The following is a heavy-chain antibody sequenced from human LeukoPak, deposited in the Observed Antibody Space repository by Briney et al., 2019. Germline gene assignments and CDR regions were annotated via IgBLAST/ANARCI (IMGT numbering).Heavy chain of an antibody. CDR2: INHSGST. CDR1: GGSFSGYY. V-gene: IGHV4-34*01. Sequence: SEALSLTCAVYGGSFSGYYWSWIRQPPGKGLEWIGEINHSGSTNYNPSLKSRVTISVDTSKNQFSLKLSSVTAADTAVYYCARHFGGRFYCSGGSCYRTLFDYWGQGTLVTVSS. CDR3: ARHFGGRFYCSGGSCYRTLFDY. J-gene: IGHJ4*02. D-gene: IGHD2-15*01.